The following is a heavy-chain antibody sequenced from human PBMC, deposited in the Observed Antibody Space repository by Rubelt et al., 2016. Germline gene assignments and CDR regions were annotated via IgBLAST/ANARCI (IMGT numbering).Heavy chain of an antibody. CDR2: ISGSGGST. V-gene: IGHV3-23*01. CDR1: GFTFSSYA. J-gene: IGHJ5*02. D-gene: IGHD5-18*01. CDR3: AKIRGYSYGFDSAFDR. Sequence: EVQLLDSGGGLVQPGGSLILSCAASGFTFSSYAMSWVRQAPGKGLEWVSAISGSGGSTYYADSVKGRLTISRDNSNNTLYLQMKSLRGEDTAVYYCAKIRGYSYGFDSAFDRWGQGTLVTVSS.